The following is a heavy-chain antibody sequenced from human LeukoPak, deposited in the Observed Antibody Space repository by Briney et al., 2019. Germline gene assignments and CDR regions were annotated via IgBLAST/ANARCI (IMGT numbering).Heavy chain of an antibody. CDR2: ISAYNGNT. CDR3: ARVLSSGVAIAV. CDR1: GYTFTSYG. V-gene: IGHV1-18*01. J-gene: IGHJ3*01. Sequence: ASVKVSCKASGYTFTSYGISWVRQAPGQGLEWMGWISAYNGNTNYAQKLQGRVTMTTDTSTSTACMELRSLRSDDTAVYYCARVLSSGVAIAVWGQGTMVTVSS. D-gene: IGHD6-19*01.